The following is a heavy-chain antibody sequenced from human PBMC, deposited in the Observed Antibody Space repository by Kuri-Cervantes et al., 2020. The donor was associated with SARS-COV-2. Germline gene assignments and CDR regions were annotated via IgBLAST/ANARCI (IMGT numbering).Heavy chain of an antibody. CDR2: ISGSGSYI. Sequence: GESLKISCAASGFTFSSYWMSWVRQAPGKALEWVSSISGSGSYIYYADSVKGRFTISKESGENSLYLHMNSLRGDDTAVYYCARVAGEGPIYYYYMDVWGKGTTVTVSS. V-gene: IGHV3-21*01. CDR3: ARVAGEGPIYYYYMDV. D-gene: IGHD2-21*01. CDR1: GFTFSSYW. J-gene: IGHJ6*03.